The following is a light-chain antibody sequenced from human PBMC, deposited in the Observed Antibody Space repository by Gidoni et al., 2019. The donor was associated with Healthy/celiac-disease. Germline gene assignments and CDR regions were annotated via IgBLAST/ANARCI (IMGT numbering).Light chain of an antibody. CDR3: QQYNNWHLT. V-gene: IGKV3-15*01. Sequence: EIVMTQSPATLSVSPGERATLSCRASQSVSSNLAWYQQKPGQAPRLLIYGASTRATGIPARFSGSGSGTEFTLTISSLQSEDFAVYYCQQYNNWHLTFXGXTKVXIK. CDR1: QSVSSN. CDR2: GAS. J-gene: IGKJ4*01.